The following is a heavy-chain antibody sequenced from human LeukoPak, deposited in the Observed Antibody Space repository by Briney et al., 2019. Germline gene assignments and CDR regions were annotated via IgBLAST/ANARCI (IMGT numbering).Heavy chain of an antibody. D-gene: IGHD6-6*01. Sequence: ASVKVSCKASGGTFSSYAISWVRQAPGQGLEWMGGIIPIFGTANYAQKFQGRVTITTDESTSTAYMELSSLRSEDTAVYYCARDIAARPVAVDYWGQGTLVTVSS. CDR1: GGTFSSYA. V-gene: IGHV1-69*05. J-gene: IGHJ4*02. CDR2: IIPIFGTA. CDR3: ARDIAARPVAVDY.